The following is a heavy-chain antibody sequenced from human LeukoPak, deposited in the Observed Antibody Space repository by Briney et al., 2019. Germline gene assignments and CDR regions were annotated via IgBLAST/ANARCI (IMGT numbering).Heavy chain of an antibody. Sequence: GRSLRLSCAASGFTFDDYAMHWVRQAPGKGLEWVSGISWKSGRIGYADSVKGRFTISRDNAKNSLYLQMNSLKTEDTALYYCAKDKGKSSSCIGLCSYYYGMDVWGQGTTVTVSS. J-gene: IGHJ6*02. CDR1: GFTFDDYA. CDR2: ISWKSGRI. D-gene: IGHD2-2*01. CDR3: AKDKGKSSSCIGLCSYYYGMDV. V-gene: IGHV3-9*01.